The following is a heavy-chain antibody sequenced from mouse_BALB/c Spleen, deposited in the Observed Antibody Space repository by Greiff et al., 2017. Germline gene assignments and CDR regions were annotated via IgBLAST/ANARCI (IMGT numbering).Heavy chain of an antibody. J-gene: IGHJ1*01. CDR2: IYPGNVNT. V-gene: IGHV1S56*01. CDR1: GYTFTSYY. D-gene: IGHD1-1*01. CDR3: ARRDYYGSSYWYFDV. Sequence: VMLVESGPELVKPGASVRISCKASGYTFTSYYIHWVKQRPGQGLEWIGWIYPGNVNTKYNEKFKGKATLTADKSSSTAYMQLSSLTSEDSAVYFCARRDYYGSSYWYFDVWGAGTTVTVSS.